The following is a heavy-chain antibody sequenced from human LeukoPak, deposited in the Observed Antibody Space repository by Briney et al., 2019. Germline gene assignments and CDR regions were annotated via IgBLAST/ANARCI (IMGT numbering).Heavy chain of an antibody. CDR1: GYSISSGYY. CDR3: ARDGGLQLTGVLPSSLFDL. D-gene: IGHD7-27*01. V-gene: IGHV4-38-2*02. CDR2: IYHSGST. Sequence: SETLSLTCTVSGYSISSGYYWSWIRQPPGKGLEWIGSIYHSGSTYYNPSLKRRVTISVDTSKNQFSLKLSSVTAADTAVYYCARDGGLQLTGVLPSSLFDLWGRGTLVTVSS. J-gene: IGHJ2*01.